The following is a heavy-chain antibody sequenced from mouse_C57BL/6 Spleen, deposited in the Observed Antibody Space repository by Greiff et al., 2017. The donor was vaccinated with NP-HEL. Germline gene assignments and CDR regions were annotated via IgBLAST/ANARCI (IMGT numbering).Heavy chain of an antibody. J-gene: IGHJ2*01. D-gene: IGHD2-3*01. V-gene: IGHV1-42*01. CDR2: INPSTGGT. Sequence: VQLQQSGPELVKPGASVKISCKASGYSFTGYYMNWVKQSPEKSLEWIGEINPSTGGTTYNQKFKAKATLTVDKSSSTAYMQLKSLTSEDSAVYYCARVGYDGYYYYFDYWGQGTTLTVSS. CDR1: GYSFTGYY. CDR3: ARVGYDGYYYYFDY.